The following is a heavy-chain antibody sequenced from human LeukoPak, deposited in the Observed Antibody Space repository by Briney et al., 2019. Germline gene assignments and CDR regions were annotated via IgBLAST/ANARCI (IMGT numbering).Heavy chain of an antibody. J-gene: IGHJ4*02. V-gene: IGHV1-46*01. CDR3: TRALFGGLDY. CDR1: GYSFTRYH. CDR2: INPTSGSA. D-gene: IGHD4-23*01. Sequence: ASVKVSCKASGYSFTRYHHIHWVRQAPGQGLEWVGIINPTSGSASYAQKFQGRVGMTRDTSTSTAYMELSSLKSEDTAVYYCTRALFGGLDYWGQGTLVTVSS.